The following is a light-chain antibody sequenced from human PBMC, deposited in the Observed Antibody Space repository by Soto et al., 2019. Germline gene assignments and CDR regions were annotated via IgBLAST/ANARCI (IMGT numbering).Light chain of an antibody. J-gene: IGKJ1*01. V-gene: IGKV1-39*01. CDR1: QSISTS. Sequence: DIQMTQSPSSLSASVGDRVTITCRASQSISTSLNWYQQKPGKAPKLLIYAASSLQSGVPSRFSGSGSGTDFTLTISSLQPEDFATYYCQQSYSPLTWTFGQGTKVEIK. CDR2: AAS. CDR3: QQSYSPLTWT.